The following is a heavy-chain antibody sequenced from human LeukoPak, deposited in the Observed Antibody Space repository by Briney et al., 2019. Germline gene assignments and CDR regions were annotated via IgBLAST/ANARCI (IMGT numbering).Heavy chain of an antibody. CDR1: GGSISSYY. D-gene: IGHD3-22*01. V-gene: IGHV4-59*01. Sequence: PSETLSLTCTVSGGSISSYYWSWIGQPPGKGLEWIGYIYYRGSTNYNPSLKSRVTISVDTSKNQFSLKLSSVTAADTAVYYCARDYHDRDAFDIWGQGTMVTVSS. CDR3: ARDYHDRDAFDI. J-gene: IGHJ3*02. CDR2: IYYRGST.